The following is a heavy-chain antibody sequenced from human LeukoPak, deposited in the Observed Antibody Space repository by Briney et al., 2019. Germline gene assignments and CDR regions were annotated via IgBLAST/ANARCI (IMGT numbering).Heavy chain of an antibody. J-gene: IGHJ3*02. CDR3: ARSITMIVVVLDAFDI. D-gene: IGHD3-22*01. V-gene: IGHV3-21*01. CDR1: GFTFSSYS. Sequence: PGGSLRLSCAASGFTFSSYSMNWVRQAPGKGLEWVSSISSSSSYIYYADSVKGRFTISRDNAKNSLHLQMNSLRAEDTAVYYCARSITMIVVVLDAFDIWGQGTMVTVSS. CDR2: ISSSSSYI.